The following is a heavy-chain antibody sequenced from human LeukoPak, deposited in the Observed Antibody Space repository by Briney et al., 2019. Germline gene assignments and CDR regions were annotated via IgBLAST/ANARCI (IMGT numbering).Heavy chain of an antibody. CDR3: ATDQGGYWGAFDI. D-gene: IGHD7-27*01. Sequence: ASVKVSCKVSGYTLTELSMHWVGQAPGKGLEGMGGFDPEDGETIYAQKFQGRVTITEDTSTDTAYMELSSLRSEDTAVYYCATDQGGYWGAFDIWGQGTMVTVSS. V-gene: IGHV1-24*01. J-gene: IGHJ3*02. CDR2: FDPEDGET. CDR1: GYTLTELS.